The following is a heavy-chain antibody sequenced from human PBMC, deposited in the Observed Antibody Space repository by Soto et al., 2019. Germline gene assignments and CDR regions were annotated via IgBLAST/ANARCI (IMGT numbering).Heavy chain of an antibody. CDR3: ARLGYCSGGSCYPFDY. CDR2: INHSGST. J-gene: IGHJ4*02. V-gene: IGHV4-34*01. CDR1: GGSFSGYY. D-gene: IGHD2-15*01. Sequence: SETLSLTCAVYGGSFSGYYWSWIRQPPGKGLEWIGEINHSGSTNYNPSLKSRVTISVDTSKNQFSLKLSSVTAADTAVYYCARLGYCSGGSCYPFDYWGQGTLVTVSS.